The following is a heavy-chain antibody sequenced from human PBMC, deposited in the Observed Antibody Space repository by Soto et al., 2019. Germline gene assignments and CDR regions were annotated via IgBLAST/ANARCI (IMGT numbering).Heavy chain of an antibody. Sequence: ASLKVSCKASGYTFTSYDINWVRQATGQGLEWMGWMNPNSGNTGYAQKFQGRVTMTRNTSISTAYMELSSLRSEDTAVYYCARYDYCSSTSCSPQSYYYYGMDVWGQGTTVTVSS. D-gene: IGHD2-2*01. J-gene: IGHJ6*02. CDR3: ARYDYCSSTSCSPQSYYYYGMDV. CDR2: MNPNSGNT. V-gene: IGHV1-8*01. CDR1: GYTFTSYD.